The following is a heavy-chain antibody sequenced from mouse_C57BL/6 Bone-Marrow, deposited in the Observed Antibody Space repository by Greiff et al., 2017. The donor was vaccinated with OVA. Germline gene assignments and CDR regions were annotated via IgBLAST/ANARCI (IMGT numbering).Heavy chain of an antibody. CDR2: IWSGGST. V-gene: IGHV2-2*01. D-gene: IGHD1-1*01. CDR3: ARNPSYYYGSSYGAMDY. Sequence: VQLKESGPGLVQPSQSLSITCTVSGFSLTSYGVHWVRQSPGKGLEWLGVIWSGGSTDYNAAFISRLSISKDNSKSQVFFKMNSLQADDTAIYYCARNPSYYYGSSYGAMDYWGQGTSVTVSS. J-gene: IGHJ4*01. CDR1: GFSLTSYG.